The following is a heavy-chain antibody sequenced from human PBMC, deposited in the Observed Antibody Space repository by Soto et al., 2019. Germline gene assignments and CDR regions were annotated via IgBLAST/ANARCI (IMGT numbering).Heavy chain of an antibody. V-gene: IGHV3-13*04. CDR1: GFAFSSYD. J-gene: IGHJ4*02. CDR2: IGTAGDT. CDR3: ARAIGPTLFDY. D-gene: IGHD3-22*01. Sequence: GGSLRLSCSASGFAFSSYDMHWVRQGPGKGLEWVSAIGTAGDTNYAGSVKGRFTISRENAKNSLYLQMNSLRAGDTAIYFCARAIGPTLFDYWGQGTLVTVSS.